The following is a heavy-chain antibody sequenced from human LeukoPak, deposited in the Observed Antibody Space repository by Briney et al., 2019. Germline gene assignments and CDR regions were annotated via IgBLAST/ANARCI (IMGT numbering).Heavy chain of an antibody. CDR3: ARDRIRGLDY. J-gene: IGHJ4*02. CDR2: ISSSSSTI. D-gene: IGHD3-10*01. V-gene: IGHV3-48*01. CDR1: GFTFSSYS. Sequence: GGSLRLSCAASGFTFSSYSMNWVRQAPGKGLEWVSYISSSSSTIYYADSVKGRFTISRDNAKNSLYLQMNSLRAEDTAVYYCARDRIRGLDYWGQGTLVTVSS.